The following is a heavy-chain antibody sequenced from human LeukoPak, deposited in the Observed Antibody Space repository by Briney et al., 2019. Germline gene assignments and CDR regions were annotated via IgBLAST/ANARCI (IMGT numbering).Heavy chain of an antibody. J-gene: IGHJ3*01. CDR2: INGDGDAT. CDR3: ARRTASCYANAFDV. D-gene: IGHD2-2*01. CDR1: GFTFNNNA. Sequence: GGSLRLSCAASGFTFNNNAMSWVRQAPGKGLEWVSAINGDGDATEYADSVKGRFTISRDNSKNTLFLQMNSLRPEDTAVYYCARRTASCYANAFDVWGQGTLLTVSS. V-gene: IGHV3-23*01.